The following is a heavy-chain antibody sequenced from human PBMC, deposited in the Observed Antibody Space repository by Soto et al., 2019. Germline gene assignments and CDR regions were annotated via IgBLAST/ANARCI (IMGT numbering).Heavy chain of an antibody. Sequence: QVQLVQSGSEAKRPGSSVKVSCKTSGGIFKNFDIGWVRQSPGQGLEWMGEIIPLFNATNYAQKFRGRVTVTADESTRTAYMELTRPTYDDTAAYFCAINAERNAQKFDFWGQGTLVTVSS. J-gene: IGHJ4*02. CDR2: IIPLFNAT. CDR1: GGIFKNFD. V-gene: IGHV1-69*01. D-gene: IGHD2-2*01. CDR3: AINAERNAQKFDF.